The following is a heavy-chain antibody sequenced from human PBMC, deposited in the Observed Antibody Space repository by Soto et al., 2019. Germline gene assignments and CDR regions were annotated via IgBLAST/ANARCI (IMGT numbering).Heavy chain of an antibody. Sequence: PSETLSLTCTVSGGSISSSSYYWGWIRQPPGKGLEWIGSIYYSGSTYYNPSLKSRVTISVDTSKNQFSLKLSSVTAEDTAVYYCARVPKLPRIGAFDIWGQGTMVTVSS. CDR1: GGSISSSSYY. J-gene: IGHJ3*02. CDR3: ARVPKLPRIGAFDI. V-gene: IGHV4-39*07. D-gene: IGHD2-21*01. CDR2: IYYSGST.